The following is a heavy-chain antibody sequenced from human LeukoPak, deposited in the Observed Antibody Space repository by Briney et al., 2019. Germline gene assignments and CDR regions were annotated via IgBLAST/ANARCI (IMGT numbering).Heavy chain of an antibody. CDR1: GYTFTSYY. D-gene: IGHD6-13*01. CDR2: INPSGGST. J-gene: IGHJ6*02. Sequence: ASVKVSCKASGYTFTSYYMHWVRQAPGQGLGWMGIINPSGGSTSYAQKFQGRVTMTRDTSTSTVYMELSSLRSEDTAVYYCARDIAAAGTGGYYGMDVWGQGTTVTVSS. CDR3: ARDIAAAGTGGYYGMDV. V-gene: IGHV1-46*01.